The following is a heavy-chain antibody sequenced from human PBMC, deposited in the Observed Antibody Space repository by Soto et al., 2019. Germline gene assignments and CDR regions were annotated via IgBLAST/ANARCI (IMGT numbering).Heavy chain of an antibody. D-gene: IGHD6-19*01. Sequence: GGSLRLSCAASGFTFSSYAMSWVRQAPGKGLEWVSAISGSGGSTYYADSVKGRFTISRDNSENTLYLQMNSLRAEDTAVYYCAKGAYSSGWFGGPSYYYGMDVWGQGTTVTVSS. CDR2: ISGSGGST. V-gene: IGHV3-23*01. J-gene: IGHJ6*02. CDR1: GFTFSSYA. CDR3: AKGAYSSGWFGGPSYYYGMDV.